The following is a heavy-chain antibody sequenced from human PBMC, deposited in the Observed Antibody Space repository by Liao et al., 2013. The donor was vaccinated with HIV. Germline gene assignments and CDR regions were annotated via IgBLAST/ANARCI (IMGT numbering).Heavy chain of an antibody. J-gene: IGHJ6*03. V-gene: IGHV4-4*07. CDR1: GVSISNNY. Sequence: QVLLLESGPGLVKPSETLSLTCTVSGVSISNNYWSWIRQPAEKGLEWIGRIQTSGSTNYNPSLKNRVTMSVDTSKNQFSLKLNSVTAADTAVYYCARGPEVAGRHYYYYYYMDVWGKGTTVTVSS. CDR3: ARGPEVAGRHYYYYYYMDV. D-gene: IGHD2-15*01. CDR2: IQTSGST.